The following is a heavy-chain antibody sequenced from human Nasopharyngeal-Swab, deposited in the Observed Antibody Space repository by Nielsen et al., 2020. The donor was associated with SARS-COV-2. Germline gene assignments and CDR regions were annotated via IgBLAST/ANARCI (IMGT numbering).Heavy chain of an antibody. CDR3: ARGDMYSSGWYVRAFDI. CDR1: GFTVSSNY. J-gene: IGHJ3*02. D-gene: IGHD6-19*01. CDR2: IYSGGST. V-gene: IGHV3-53*01. Sequence: GGSLRLSCAASGFTVSSNYMSWVRQAPGKGLEWVSVIYSGGSTYYAESVKGRFTISRDNSKNTLYFQMNSLRAGDTAVYYCARGDMYSSGWYVRAFDIWGQGTMVTVSS.